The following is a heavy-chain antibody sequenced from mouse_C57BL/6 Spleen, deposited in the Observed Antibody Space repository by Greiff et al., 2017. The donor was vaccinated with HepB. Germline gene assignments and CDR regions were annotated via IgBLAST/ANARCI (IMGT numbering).Heavy chain of an antibody. J-gene: IGHJ3*01. CDR2: IDPENGDT. V-gene: IGHV14-4*01. Sequence: EVQLQQSGAELVRPGASVKLSCTASGFNIKDDYMHWVKQRPEQGLEWIGWIDPENGDTEYASKFQGKATITADTSSNTAYLQLSSLTSEDTAVYYCTYSNYGGAGFAYWGQGTLVTVSA. CDR3: TYSNYGGAGFAY. D-gene: IGHD2-5*01. CDR1: GFNIKDDY.